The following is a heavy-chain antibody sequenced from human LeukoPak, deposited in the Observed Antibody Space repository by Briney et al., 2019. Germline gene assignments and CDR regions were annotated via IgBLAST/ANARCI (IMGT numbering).Heavy chain of an antibody. D-gene: IGHD3-9*01. V-gene: IGHV4-59*01. CDR2: IYYSGST. CDR1: GGSISSYY. CDR3: ARGVRYFDLAFDY. J-gene: IGHJ4*02. Sequence: SETLSLTCTVSGGSISSYYWSWIRQPPGEGLEWIGYIYYSGSTYYNPSLKSRVTISVDTSKNQFSLKLSSVTAADTAVYYCARGVRYFDLAFDYWGQGTLVTVSS.